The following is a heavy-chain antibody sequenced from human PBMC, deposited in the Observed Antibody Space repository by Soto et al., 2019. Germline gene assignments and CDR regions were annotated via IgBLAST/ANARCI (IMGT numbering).Heavy chain of an antibody. CDR3: ARGPTDYSDNSGNYFLDY. CDR1: GYTFNTYG. D-gene: IGHD3-22*01. J-gene: IGHJ4*02. V-gene: IGHV1-18*01. CDR2: ISTYNGNT. Sequence: QVQLVQSGAEVKKPGASVKVSGKASGYTFNTYGMSWVRQAPGQGLDWMGWISTYNGNTKYAERLQGRVTMTTDTTTSTAYMDVRNLRSDDTAVYYCARGPTDYSDNSGNYFLDYWGQVTLVTFS.